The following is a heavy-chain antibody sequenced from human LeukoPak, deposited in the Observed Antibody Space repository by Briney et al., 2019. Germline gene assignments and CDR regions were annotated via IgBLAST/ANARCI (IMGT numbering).Heavy chain of an antibody. J-gene: IGHJ4*02. D-gene: IGHD3-10*01. V-gene: IGHV4-34*01. CDR3: ARGSRSTMVRGVINFGSAYLDY. CDR1: GGSFSGYY. CDR2: INHSGST. Sequence: SETLSLTCAVYGGSFSGYYWSWIRQPPGKGLEWIGEINHSGSTNYNPSLKSRVTISVDTSKNQFSLKLSSVTAADTAVYYCARGSRSTMVRGVINFGSAYLDYWGQGTLVTVSS.